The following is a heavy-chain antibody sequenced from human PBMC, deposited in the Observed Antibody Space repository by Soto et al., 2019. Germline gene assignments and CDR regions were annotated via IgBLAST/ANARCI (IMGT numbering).Heavy chain of an antibody. V-gene: IGHV5-10-1*01. CDR2: IDPSDSYT. D-gene: IGHD2-2*02. CDR3: ARGTVVPAAIQGYYYYGMDV. Sequence: PGESLKSSCKGSGYSFTSYWISWVRQMPGKGLEWMGRIDPSDSYTNYSPSFQGHVTISADKSISTAYLQWSSLKASDTAMYYCARGTVVPAAIQGYYYYGMDVWGQGTTVPVSS. J-gene: IGHJ6*02. CDR1: GYSFTSYW.